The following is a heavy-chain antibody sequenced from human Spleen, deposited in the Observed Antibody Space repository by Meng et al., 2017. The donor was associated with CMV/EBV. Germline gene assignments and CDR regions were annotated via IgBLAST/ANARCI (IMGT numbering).Heavy chain of an antibody. D-gene: IGHD6-13*01. J-gene: IGHJ5*02. CDR1: GYTFTGYY. CDR3: ARRRIAAARIGLDP. V-gene: IGHV1-2*02. Sequence: ASGYTFTGYYMPWVRQAPGQGLEWMGWINPNSGGTNYAQKFQGRVTMTRDTSISTAYMELSRLRSDDTAVYYCARRRIAAARIGLDPWGQGTLVTVS. CDR2: INPNSGGT.